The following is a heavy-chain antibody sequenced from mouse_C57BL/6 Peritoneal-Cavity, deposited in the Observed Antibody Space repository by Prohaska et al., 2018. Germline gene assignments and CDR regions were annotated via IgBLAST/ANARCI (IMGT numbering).Heavy chain of an antibody. Sequence: EVKLVESGGGLVQPGGSLSLSCAASGFTFTDYYMSWVRQPPGKALEWLGFMRNKANGYTTEYSASVKGRFTISRDNSQSILDLQMNALGAEDSATYYCARWRWAYAMDYWGQGTSVTVSS. CDR3: ARWRWAYAMDY. CDR1: GFTFTDYY. V-gene: IGHV7-3*01. CDR2: MRNKANGYTT. D-gene: IGHD1-1*02. J-gene: IGHJ4*01.